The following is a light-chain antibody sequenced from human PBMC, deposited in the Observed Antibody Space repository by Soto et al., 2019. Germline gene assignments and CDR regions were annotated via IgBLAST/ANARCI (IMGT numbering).Light chain of an antibody. J-gene: IGKJ1*01. CDR3: QQYGSSPPT. CDR1: QSVSSSY. Sequence: EIVLTQSPGTLSLSPGERATLSCRASQSVSSSYLAWYQQKPGQAPRLLIYGASSRATGIPDRFSGSGSGTDFTLTISRLEPEDCAVYYCQQYGSSPPTFGQGTKVE. V-gene: IGKV3-20*01. CDR2: GAS.